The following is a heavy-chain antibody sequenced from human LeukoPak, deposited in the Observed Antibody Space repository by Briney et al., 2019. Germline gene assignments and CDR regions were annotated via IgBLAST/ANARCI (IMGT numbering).Heavy chain of an antibody. J-gene: IGHJ4*02. CDR3: ARHRLYYYDSSGYFSYFDY. V-gene: IGHV4-34*01. Sequence: SETLSLTCAVYGGSFSGYYWSWIRQPPGKGLEWIGEINHSGSTNYNPSLKSRVTIFVDASKNQFSLKLRSVTAADTAVYYCARHRLYYYDSSGYFSYFDYWGQGTLVTVSS. D-gene: IGHD3-22*01. CDR1: GGSFSGYY. CDR2: INHSGST.